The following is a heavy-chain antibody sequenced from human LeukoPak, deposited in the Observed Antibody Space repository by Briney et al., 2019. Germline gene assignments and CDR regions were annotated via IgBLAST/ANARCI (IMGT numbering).Heavy chain of an antibody. CDR3: ARGDSSSPLAFDI. V-gene: IGHV1-18*01. CDR1: GGTFSSYA. D-gene: IGHD6-6*01. Sequence: ASVKVSCKASGGTFSSYAISWVRQAPGQGLEWMGWISAYNGNTNYAQKLQGRVTITADKSTSTAYMELSSLRSEDTAVYYCARGDSSSPLAFDIWGQGTMVTVSS. J-gene: IGHJ3*02. CDR2: ISAYNGNT.